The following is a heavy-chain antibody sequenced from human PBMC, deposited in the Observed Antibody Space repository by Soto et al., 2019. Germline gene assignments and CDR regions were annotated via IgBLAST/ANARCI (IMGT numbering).Heavy chain of an antibody. Sequence: PSETLSLTCAVSGGSISSSNWWRWVRQPPGKGLEWIGEIYHSGSTNYNPSLKSRVTISVDKSKNQFSLKLSSVTAADTAVYYCARSAGGEYCSSTSCPNWFDPWGQGTLVTVSS. CDR3: ARSAGGEYCSSTSCPNWFDP. D-gene: IGHD2-2*01. CDR1: GGSISSSNW. V-gene: IGHV4-4*02. J-gene: IGHJ5*02. CDR2: IYHSGST.